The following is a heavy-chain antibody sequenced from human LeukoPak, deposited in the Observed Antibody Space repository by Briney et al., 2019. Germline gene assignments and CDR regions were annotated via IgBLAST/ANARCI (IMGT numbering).Heavy chain of an antibody. D-gene: IGHD2-2*01. Sequence: SETLSLTCSVSGGSISRGSYYWNWIRQPPGKGLEWIGYIYHSGSTYYNPSLKSRVTISVDRSKNQFSLKLSSVTAADTAVYYCARRPACSSTSCYDYFDYWGQGTLVTVSS. CDR1: GGSISRGSYY. J-gene: IGHJ4*02. V-gene: IGHV4-30-2*01. CDR2: IYHSGST. CDR3: ARRPACSSTSCYDYFDY.